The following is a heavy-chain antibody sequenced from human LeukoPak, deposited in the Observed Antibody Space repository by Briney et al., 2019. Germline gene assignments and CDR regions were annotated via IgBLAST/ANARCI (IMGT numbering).Heavy chain of an antibody. CDR3: ARGCSSTSCRSHHPVRA. Sequence: IPSETLSLTCTVSGYSISSGYYGGWIRQPPGQGLEWIGSIYHSGSTYYNPSLKSRVTISVDTSKNQSSLKLISVTAAATAVYYCARGCSSTSCRSHHPVRAWGQGTLVTVSS. CDR2: IYHSGST. CDR1: GYSISSGYY. J-gene: IGHJ4*02. D-gene: IGHD2-2*01. V-gene: IGHV4-38-2*02.